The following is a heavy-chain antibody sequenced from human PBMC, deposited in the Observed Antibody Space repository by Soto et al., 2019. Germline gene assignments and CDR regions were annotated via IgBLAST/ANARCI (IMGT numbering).Heavy chain of an antibody. V-gene: IGHV1-18*01. CDR2: ISAYNGNT. Sequence: VSVKVSCKASGYTFNSYGICWVRQAPGQGLEWMGWISAYNGNTNYAQKLQGRVTMTTDTSTSTAYMELSSLRSEDTAVYYCARDLLNYYDSSGYYSFWGQGTLVTVSS. CDR3: ARDLLNYYDSSGYYSF. D-gene: IGHD3-22*01. J-gene: IGHJ4*02. CDR1: GYTFNSYG.